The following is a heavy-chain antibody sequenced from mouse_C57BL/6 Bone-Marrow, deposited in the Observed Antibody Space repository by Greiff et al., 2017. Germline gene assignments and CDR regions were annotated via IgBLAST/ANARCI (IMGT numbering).Heavy chain of an antibody. Sequence: QVQLQQSGPELVKPGASVKISCTASGYAFSSSWMNWVKQRPGKGLEWIGRIYPGDGDTNYNGQFKGKATLTADKSSSTAYMQRSSLTSEDSAVYCCAREGLGKAWFAYWGQGTLVTVSA. V-gene: IGHV1-82*01. CDR3: AREGLGKAWFAY. J-gene: IGHJ3*01. D-gene: IGHD4-1*01. CDR2: IYPGDGDT. CDR1: GYAFSSSW.